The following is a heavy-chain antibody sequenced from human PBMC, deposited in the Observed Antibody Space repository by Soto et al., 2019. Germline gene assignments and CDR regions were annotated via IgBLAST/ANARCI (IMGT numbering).Heavy chain of an antibody. Sequence: VLVKGSCKAAGYSFTGYDSNWGRQATGQGLEWMGWINPNSGNTGYAQKFQGRVTMTRNTSISTAYMELSSLRSEDTAVYYCAREYCSGGSCYSDGGMDVWGQGPTLTVSS. J-gene: IGHJ6*02. D-gene: IGHD2-15*01. CDR1: GYSFTGYD. CDR3: AREYCSGGSCYSDGGMDV. CDR2: INPNSGNT. V-gene: IGHV1-8*01.